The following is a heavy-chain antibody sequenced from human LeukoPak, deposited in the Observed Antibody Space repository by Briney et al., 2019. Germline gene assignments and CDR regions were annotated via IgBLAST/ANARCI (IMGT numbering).Heavy chain of an antibody. J-gene: IGHJ5*02. Sequence: GGSLRLSCAASGFTFSSYAMSWVRQAPGKGLEWVSAISGSGGSTYYADSVKGRFTISRDNSKNTLYLQMNSLRAEDTAVYYCAKLAIVVVPAAHNWFDPWGQGTLVTVSS. CDR3: AKLAIVVVPAAHNWFDP. V-gene: IGHV3-23*01. CDR1: GFTFSSYA. D-gene: IGHD2-2*01. CDR2: ISGSGGST.